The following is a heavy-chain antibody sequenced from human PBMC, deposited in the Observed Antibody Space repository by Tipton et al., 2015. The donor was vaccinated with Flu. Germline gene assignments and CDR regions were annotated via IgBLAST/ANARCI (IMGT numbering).Heavy chain of an antibody. D-gene: IGHD2-8*02. CDR3: AKHCSGGLCYNYYGMDV. CDR2: IYSGGST. Sequence: SLRLSCAASGFTVSTNHMSWVRQAPGKGLEWVSLIYSGGSTYYADSVKGRFTVSRDNSNNTLFLQMSSLRADDTAVYYCAKHCSGGLCYNYYGMDVWGQGTTVTVSS. CDR1: GFTVSTNH. J-gene: IGHJ6*02. V-gene: IGHV3-53*01.